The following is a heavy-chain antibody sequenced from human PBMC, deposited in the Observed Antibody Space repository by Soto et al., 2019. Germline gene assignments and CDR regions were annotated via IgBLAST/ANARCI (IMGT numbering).Heavy chain of an antibody. CDR1: GGSISSYY. CDR3: ARAYGGYADY. Sequence: ETLSLTCTVSGGSISSYYWSWIRQPPGKGLEWIGYIYYSGSTNYNPSLKSRVTISVDTSKNQFSLKLSSVTAADTAVYYCARAYGGYADYWGQGALVTFPS. V-gene: IGHV4-59*01. D-gene: IGHD1-26*01. CDR2: IYYSGST. J-gene: IGHJ4*02.